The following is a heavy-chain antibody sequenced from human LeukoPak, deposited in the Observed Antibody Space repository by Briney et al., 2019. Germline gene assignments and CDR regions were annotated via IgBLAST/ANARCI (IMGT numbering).Heavy chain of an antibody. CDR2: INPNSGGT. Sequence: ASVTVSCKASGYTFTDYYMHWVRQAPGQGGEGMGWINPNSGGTNYAQKFQGRVTMTRDTSISIAYMELSRLRSDDTAVYYCAVVRFLEWITYGMDVWGQGTTVTVSS. V-gene: IGHV1-2*02. J-gene: IGHJ6*02. CDR3: AVVRFLEWITYGMDV. CDR1: GYTFTDYY. D-gene: IGHD3-3*01.